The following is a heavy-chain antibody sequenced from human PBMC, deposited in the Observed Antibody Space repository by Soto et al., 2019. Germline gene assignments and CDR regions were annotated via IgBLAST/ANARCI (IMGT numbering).Heavy chain of an antibody. CDR1: GGSISSGGYY. CDR2: IYYSGST. Sequence: QVQLQESGPGLVKPSQTLSLTCTVSGGSISSGGYYWSWIRQHPGKGLEWIGYIYYSGSTYYNPSLKRRVTISVDTSKNPFSLKLRFVTAAATAVYYCAREPSRIAAAGSNWFDPWGQGTLVTVSS. D-gene: IGHD6-13*01. V-gene: IGHV4-31*03. CDR3: AREPSRIAAAGSNWFDP. J-gene: IGHJ5*02.